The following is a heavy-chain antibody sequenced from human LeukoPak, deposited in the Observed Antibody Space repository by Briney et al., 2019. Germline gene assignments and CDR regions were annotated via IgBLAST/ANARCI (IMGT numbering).Heavy chain of an antibody. CDR3: ASLGAADFDH. J-gene: IGHJ4*02. V-gene: IGHV1-2*02. CDR1: GYTFTSYG. D-gene: IGHD1-26*01. Sequence: ASVKVSCKASGYTFTSYGISWVRPAPGQGLECMGWIYPNSGGTNYAQRFQGRITMTSDTSITTAFMELSGLRSDDTAVYYCASLGAADFDHWGQGTLVTVSS. CDR2: IYPNSGGT.